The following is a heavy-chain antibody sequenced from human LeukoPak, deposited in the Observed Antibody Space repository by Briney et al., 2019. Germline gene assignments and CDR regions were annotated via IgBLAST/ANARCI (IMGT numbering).Heavy chain of an antibody. CDR1: GGSFSGYY. CDR2: INHSGST. J-gene: IGHJ6*03. CDR3: ARGREDFILVPGTKRKSYYMDV. Sequence: SETLSLTCAVYGGSFSGYYWSWIRQPPGKGLEWIGEINHSGSTNYNPSLKSRVIISVDTSKNQFSLKLSSVTAADTAVYYCARGREDFILVPGTKRKSYYMDVWGKGTTVTVSS. D-gene: IGHD2-2*01. V-gene: IGHV4-34*01.